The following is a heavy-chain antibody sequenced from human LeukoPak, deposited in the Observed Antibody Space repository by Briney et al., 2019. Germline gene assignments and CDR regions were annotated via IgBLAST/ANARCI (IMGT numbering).Heavy chain of an antibody. CDR1: GFTFSNYW. D-gene: IGHD1-26*01. J-gene: IGHJ4*02. Sequence: GGSLRLSCAASGFTFSNYWMSWVRQAPGKGLEWVANIKYDGSEINYVDSVKGRFTISRDNAKNSLYLQMNGLRAEDTAVYYCARMGDDYWGQGTLVTVSS. V-gene: IGHV3-7*01. CDR3: ARMGDDY. CDR2: IKYDGSEI.